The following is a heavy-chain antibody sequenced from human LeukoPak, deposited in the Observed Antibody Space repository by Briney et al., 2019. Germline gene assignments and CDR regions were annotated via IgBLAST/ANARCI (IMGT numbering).Heavy chain of an antibody. CDR1: GFTFRTYG. CDR2: APHDRSSP. D-gene: IGHD1-26*01. J-gene: IGHJ4*02. Sequence: GGSLRLSRAASGFTFRTYGMHWVRQAPNKGLEWVAVAPHDRSSPSHAASVNGRFTISRDNSKDTLFLHMDSLRVDDTAIYYCARQSLGASGLDHWGQGVLVTVSS. CDR3: ARQSLGASGLDH. V-gene: IGHV3-30*12.